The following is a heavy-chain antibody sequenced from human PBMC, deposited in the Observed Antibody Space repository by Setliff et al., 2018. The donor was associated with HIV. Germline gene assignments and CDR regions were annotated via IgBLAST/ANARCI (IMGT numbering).Heavy chain of an antibody. V-gene: IGHV4-4*02. CDR2: IYHSGST. CDR3: ARSLCGGDCSLVVDTNWFDP. J-gene: IGHJ5*02. CDR1: GGSIRSSNW. D-gene: IGHD2-21*01. Sequence: SETLSLTCAVSGGSIRSSNWWSWVRQPPGKGLEWIGEIYHSGSTNYNPSLKSRATISIDTSKNRFSLHLTSVTAADTAVYYCARSLCGGDCSLVVDTNWFDPWGQGTLVTVSS.